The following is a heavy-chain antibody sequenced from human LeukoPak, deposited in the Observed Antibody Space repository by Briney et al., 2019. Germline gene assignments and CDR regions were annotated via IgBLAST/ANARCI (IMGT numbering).Heavy chain of an antibody. Sequence: SETLSLTCIVDGGPISTNYWSWSRQPPGKGLEWIGYNDYSGSTNYNPSLKSRVTISVDTSNNQFSRKLNSVTAAHTAVYYCARGATFRGTYYMDVWGKGTTVTVSS. CDR2: NDYSGST. CDR1: GGPISTNY. D-gene: IGHD3-10*01. J-gene: IGHJ6*03. V-gene: IGHV4-59*01. CDR3: ARGATFRGTYYMDV.